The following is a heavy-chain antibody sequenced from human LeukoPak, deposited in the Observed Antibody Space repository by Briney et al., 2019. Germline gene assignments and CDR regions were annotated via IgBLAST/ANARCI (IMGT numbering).Heavy chain of an antibody. J-gene: IGHJ4*02. D-gene: IGHD3-10*01. Sequence: ASVKVSCKASGYTFTSYGISWVRQAPGQGLEWMGWISAYNGNTNYAQKLQGRATMTTDTSTSTAYMELRSLRSDDTAVYYCARETMVRGVIITYFDYWGQETLVTVSS. V-gene: IGHV1-18*04. CDR1: GYTFTSYG. CDR3: ARETMVRGVIITYFDY. CDR2: ISAYNGNT.